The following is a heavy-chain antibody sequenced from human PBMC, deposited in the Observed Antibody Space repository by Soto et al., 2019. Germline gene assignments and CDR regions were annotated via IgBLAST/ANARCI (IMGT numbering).Heavy chain of an antibody. CDR2: ISSSSSTI. D-gene: IGHD3-3*01. Sequence: GGSLRLSCAASGFTFSSYSMNWVRQAPGKGLEWVSYISSSSSTIYYADSVKGRFTISRDNAKNSLYLQMNSLRAEDTAVYYCARVREAPVQYYDFWSGYYNGKRKNPYYSSSFDYWGQGTLVTVSS. J-gene: IGHJ4*02. V-gene: IGHV3-48*01. CDR1: GFTFSSYS. CDR3: ARVREAPVQYYDFWSGYYNGKRKNPYYSSSFDY.